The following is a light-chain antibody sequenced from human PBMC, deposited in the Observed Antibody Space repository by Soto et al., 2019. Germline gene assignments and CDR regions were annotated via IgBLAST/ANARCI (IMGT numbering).Light chain of an antibody. V-gene: IGKV1-39*01. J-gene: IGKJ1*01. Sequence: DIPMTQSPSSLSASVGDRVTITCRASQRVGSYLNWYQQKPGKAPTLLIYSASELQSGVSSRFSGSGSGTDFTLTIRNLQPEDFAVYYCQQSHNTPLTFGQGTKVE. CDR1: QRVGSY. CDR2: SAS. CDR3: QQSHNTPLT.